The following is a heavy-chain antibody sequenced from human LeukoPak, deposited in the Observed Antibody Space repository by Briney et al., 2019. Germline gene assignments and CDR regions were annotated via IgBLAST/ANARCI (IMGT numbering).Heavy chain of an antibody. D-gene: IGHD3-10*01. CDR3: ARGRGILWFGELSLDY. J-gene: IGHJ4*02. CDR1: GGSFSGYY. Sequence: PSETLSLTCAVYGGSFSGYYWSWIRQPPGKGLEWIGEINHSGSTNYNPSLKSRVTISVDTSKSQFSLKLSSVTAADTAVYYCARGRGILWFGELSLDYWGQGTLVTVSS. V-gene: IGHV4-34*01. CDR2: INHSGST.